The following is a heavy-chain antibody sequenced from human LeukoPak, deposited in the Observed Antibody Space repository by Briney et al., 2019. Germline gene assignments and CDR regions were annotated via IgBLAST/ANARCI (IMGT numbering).Heavy chain of an antibody. CDR1: GGSISSGSYY. CDR3: ARSEYSYGADAFDI. D-gene: IGHD5-18*01. J-gene: IGHJ3*02. Sequence: SQTLSLTCTVSGGSISSGSYYWSWIRQPAGQGLEYIGRMYTSGSTNYNPSLKSRVTISVDTSKNQFSLKLSSVTAADTAVYYCARSEYSYGADAFDIWGQGTMVTVSS. V-gene: IGHV4-61*02. CDR2: MYTSGST.